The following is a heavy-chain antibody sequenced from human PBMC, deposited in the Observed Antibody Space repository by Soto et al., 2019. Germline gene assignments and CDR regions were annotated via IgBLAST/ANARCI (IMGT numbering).Heavy chain of an antibody. CDR2: IKSKTDGGTT. CDR3: TIERLLRYFDWISYGMDV. CDR1: GFTFSNAW. Sequence: GGSLRLSCAASGFTFSNAWMNWVRQAPGKGLEWVGRIKSKTDGGTTDYAAPVKGRFTISRDDSKNTLYLQMNSLKTEDTAVYYCTIERLLRYFDWISYGMDVWGQGTTVTVSS. D-gene: IGHD3-9*01. J-gene: IGHJ6*02. V-gene: IGHV3-15*07.